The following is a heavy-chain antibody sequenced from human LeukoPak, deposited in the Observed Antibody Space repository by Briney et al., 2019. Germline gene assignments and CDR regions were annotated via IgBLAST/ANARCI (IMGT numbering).Heavy chain of an antibody. CDR3: ARVLRNGYSYALDAFDI. CDR2: INPSGGST. V-gene: IGHV1-46*01. Sequence: ASVKVSCKASGYTFTSYYMHWVRQAPGQGLEWMGIINPSGGSTSYAQKFQGRVTMTRDMSTSTVYMELSSLRSEDTAVYYCARVLRNGYSYALDAFDIWGQGTMVTVSS. D-gene: IGHD5-18*01. CDR1: GYTFTSYY. J-gene: IGHJ3*02.